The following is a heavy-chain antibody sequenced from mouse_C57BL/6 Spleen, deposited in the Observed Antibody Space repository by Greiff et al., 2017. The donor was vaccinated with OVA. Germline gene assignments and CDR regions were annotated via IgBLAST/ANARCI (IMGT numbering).Heavy chain of an antibody. J-gene: IGHJ3*01. CDR3: ARDRTAQATSWFAY. D-gene: IGHD3-2*02. V-gene: IGHV5-4*01. CDR1: GFTFSSYA. Sequence: EVMLVESGGGLVKPGGSLKLSCAASGFTFSSYAMSWVRQTPEKRLEWVATISDGGSYTYYPDNVKGRFTISRDNAKNNLYLQMSHLKSEDTAMYYCARDRTAQATSWFAYWGQGTLVTVSA. CDR2: ISDGGSYT.